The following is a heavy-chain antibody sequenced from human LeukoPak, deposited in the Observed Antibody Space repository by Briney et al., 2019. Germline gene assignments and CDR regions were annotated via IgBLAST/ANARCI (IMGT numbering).Heavy chain of an antibody. J-gene: IGHJ3*02. D-gene: IGHD3-10*01. CDR3: AREFWNYRSGNLQAFDI. CDR1: GGSISSSSYY. Sequence: SETLSLTCTASGGSISSSSYYWGWIRQPPGKGLEWIGSIYYSGSTYYNPSLKSRVTISVDTSKNQFSLRLSSVTAADPAVYYCAREFWNYRSGNLQAFDIWGQGTMVTVSS. CDR2: IYYSGST. V-gene: IGHV4-39*02.